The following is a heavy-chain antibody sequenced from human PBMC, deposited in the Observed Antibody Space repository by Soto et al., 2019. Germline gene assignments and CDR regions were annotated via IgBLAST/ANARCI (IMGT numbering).Heavy chain of an antibody. Sequence: GESLKISCKGSGYSFTSYWIGWVRQMPGKGLEWMGIIYPGDSDTRYSPSFQGQVTISADKSISTAYLQWSSLKASDTAMYYCARLIAVAGTYQPGYFDYWGQGTLVTVSS. J-gene: IGHJ4*02. V-gene: IGHV5-51*01. D-gene: IGHD6-19*01. CDR3: ARLIAVAGTYQPGYFDY. CDR2: IYPGDSDT. CDR1: GYSFTSYW.